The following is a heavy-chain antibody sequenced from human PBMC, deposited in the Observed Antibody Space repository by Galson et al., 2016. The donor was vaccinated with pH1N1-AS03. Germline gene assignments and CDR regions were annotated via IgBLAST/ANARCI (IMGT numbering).Heavy chain of an antibody. D-gene: IGHD3-3*02. CDR1: GFTISNFG. J-gene: IGHJ4*02. CDR2: ISFDGTNK. Sequence: SLRLSCAASGFTISNFGMLWVRQAPGRGLEWVAIISFDGTNKYYADSVKGRFSISRDNSKNTLFLQMSALRAEDTAVYYCANDFNYHFWSGYSFYWGQGALVTVSS. V-gene: IGHV3-30*18. CDR3: ANDFNYHFWSGYSFY.